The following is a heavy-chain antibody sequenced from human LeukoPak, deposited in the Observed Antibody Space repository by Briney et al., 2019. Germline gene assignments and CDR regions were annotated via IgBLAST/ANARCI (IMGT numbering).Heavy chain of an antibody. J-gene: IGHJ6*03. V-gene: IGHV1-69*05. CDR3: ASCNWNYSPYYYYMDV. D-gene: IGHD1-7*01. CDR2: IIPIFGTA. CDR1: GGTFSSYA. Sequence: SVKVSCKASGGTFSSYAISWVRQAPGQGLEWMGGIIPIFGTANYAQKFQGRVTITTDEPTSTAYMELSSLRSEDTAVYSCASCNWNYSPYYYYMDVWGKGTTVTVSS.